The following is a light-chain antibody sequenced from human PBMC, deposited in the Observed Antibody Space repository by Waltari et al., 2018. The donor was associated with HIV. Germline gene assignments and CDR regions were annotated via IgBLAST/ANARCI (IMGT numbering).Light chain of an antibody. CDR2: EVS. Sequence: QSALTQPPSVSGSPGQSVTISCTGTSSDVGSYNRVSWYQQPPGTAPKLMIYEVSNRPSWVPDRFSGSKSGNTASLTISGLQAEDEADYYCSSYTSSSTFYVFGTGTKVTVL. CDR1: SSDVGSYNR. J-gene: IGLJ1*01. V-gene: IGLV2-18*02. CDR3: SSYTSSSTFYV.